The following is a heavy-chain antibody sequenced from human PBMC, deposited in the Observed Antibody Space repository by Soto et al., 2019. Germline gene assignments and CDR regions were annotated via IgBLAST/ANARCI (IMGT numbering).Heavy chain of an antibody. CDR1: GFTVSTKY. CDR2: IYSGGST. J-gene: IGHJ4*02. Sequence: GSLRLSCAASGFTVSTKYMSWVRQAPGKGLEWVSVIYSGGSTFYADSVRGRFTISRDNSKNTVNLQMNSLRAEDTAVYYCARDTWAADYWGKGTLVTVPS. V-gene: IGHV3-66*01. CDR3: ARDTWAADY. D-gene: IGHD3-16*01.